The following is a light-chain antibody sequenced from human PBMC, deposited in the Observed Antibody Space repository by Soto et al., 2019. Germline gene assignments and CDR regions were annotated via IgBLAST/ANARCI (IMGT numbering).Light chain of an antibody. V-gene: IGKV3-20*01. CDR1: QSVSTNY. CDR3: HQYGSTPFT. Sequence: EIVLTQSPGTLSLSPGDRATLSCRGSQSVSTNYLAWYQQKLGQAPRLLIYGASSRATGIPDRFSGNGSGTDFTLTISRLEPEDFAVYYCHQYGSTPFTFGPGTKVDIK. CDR2: GAS. J-gene: IGKJ3*01.